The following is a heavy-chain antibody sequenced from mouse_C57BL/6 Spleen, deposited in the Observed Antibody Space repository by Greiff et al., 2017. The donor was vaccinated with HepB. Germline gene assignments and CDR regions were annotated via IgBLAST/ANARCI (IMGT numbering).Heavy chain of an antibody. D-gene: IGHD1-1*01. CDR2: ISSGGSYT. CDR3: ARLFYYGSSFLFDY. V-gene: IGHV5-6*01. Sequence: EVKLQESGGDLVKPGGSLKLSCAASGFTFSSYGMSWVRQTPDKRLEWVATISSGGSYTYYPDSVKGRFTISRDNAKNTLYLQMSSLKSEDTAMYYCARLFYYGSSFLFDYWGQGTTLTVSS. J-gene: IGHJ2*01. CDR1: GFTFSSYG.